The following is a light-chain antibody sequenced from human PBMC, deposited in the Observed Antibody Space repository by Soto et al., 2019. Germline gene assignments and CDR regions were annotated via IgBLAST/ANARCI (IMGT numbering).Light chain of an antibody. J-gene: IGLJ1*01. Sequence: SALTQPASVSGSPGQSITISCTGTSGDIGSYNRVSWYQQHPGKAPKLIIYEVTDRPSGVSNRFSGSKSGNTASLTISGLQAEDEAGYYCSSYTNINTRACVFGTGTKVTVL. CDR1: SGDIGSYNR. CDR3: SSYTNINTRACV. CDR2: EVT. V-gene: IGLV2-14*01.